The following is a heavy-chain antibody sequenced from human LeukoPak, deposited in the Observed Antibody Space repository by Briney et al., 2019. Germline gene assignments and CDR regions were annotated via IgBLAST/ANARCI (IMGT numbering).Heavy chain of an antibody. CDR2: ISSSGSTI. CDR3: ARSTRGSGSYCQAY. V-gene: IGHV3-11*01. D-gene: IGHD3-10*01. CDR1: GFTFRDYY. Sequence: GGSLRLSCAASGFTFRDYYLSWIRQAPGKGLEWVSYISSSGSTINYGASVQGQFTISMDNAKDSLSLQMNSLRADDTAVYYCARSTRGSGSYCQAYWGQGTLVTVSS. J-gene: IGHJ4*02.